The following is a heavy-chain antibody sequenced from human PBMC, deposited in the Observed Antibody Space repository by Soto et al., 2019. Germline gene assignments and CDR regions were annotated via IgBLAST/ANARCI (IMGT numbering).Heavy chain of an antibody. V-gene: IGHV4-59*12. CDR1: GDSISSYY. CDR2: IYYSGST. Sequence: SETLSLTCTVSGDSISSYYWSWIRQPPGKGLEWIGYIYYSGSTNYNPSLKSRVTISVDTSNNQFSLNLKSVTAADTAVYYCATLPPRIVVVVLPIPSWGQGALVTVSS. J-gene: IGHJ4*02. D-gene: IGHD2-15*01. CDR3: ATLPPRIVVVVLPIPS.